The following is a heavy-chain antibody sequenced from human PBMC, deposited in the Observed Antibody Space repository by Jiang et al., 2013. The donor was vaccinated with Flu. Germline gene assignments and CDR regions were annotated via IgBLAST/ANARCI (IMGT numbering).Heavy chain of an antibody. D-gene: IGHD5-18*01. V-gene: IGHV2-70*04. CDR2: IDWDDDK. CDR3: AWIHTAMDAFDI. J-gene: IGHJ3*02. Sequence: KPTQTLTLTCTFSGFSLSTSGMRVSWIRQPPGKALEWLARIDWDDDKFYSTSLKTRLTISKDTSKNQVVLTMTNMDPVDTATYYCAWIHTAMDAFDIWGQGTMVTVSS. CDR1: GFSLSTSGMR.